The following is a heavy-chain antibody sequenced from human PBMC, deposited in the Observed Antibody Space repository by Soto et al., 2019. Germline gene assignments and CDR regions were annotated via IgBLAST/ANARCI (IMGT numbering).Heavy chain of an antibody. CDR3: AKDLFSLGKVYY. V-gene: IGHV3-30*18. J-gene: IGHJ4*01. CDR1: GFFFNNYA. Sequence: LRLSCAASGFFFNNYAMHWVRQAPGKGLEWVAVTSSGGGTEFYADSVKGRFTISRDNSRNMLYLQMNSLRTEDTAVYYCAKDLFSLGKVYYW. D-gene: IGHD1-26*01. CDR2: TSSGGGTE.